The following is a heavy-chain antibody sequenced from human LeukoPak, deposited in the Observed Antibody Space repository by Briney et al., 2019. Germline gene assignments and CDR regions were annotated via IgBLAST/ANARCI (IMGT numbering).Heavy chain of an antibody. V-gene: IGHV4-30-4*02. CDR2: IYYSGST. Sequence: PSETLSLTCTVFGGSISSGDYYWSWIRQPPGKGLEWIGYIYYSGSTYYNPSLKSRVTISVDTSKNQFSLWLNSVTAADTAVYYCARESPSAPQYYDYYIDVWGKGTTVTVSS. D-gene: IGHD6-6*01. J-gene: IGHJ6*03. CDR1: GGSISSGDYY. CDR3: ARESPSAPQYYDYYIDV.